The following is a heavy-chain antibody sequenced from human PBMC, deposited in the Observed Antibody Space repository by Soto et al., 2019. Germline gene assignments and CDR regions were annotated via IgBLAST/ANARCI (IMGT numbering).Heavy chain of an antibody. Sequence: GASVKVSCKASGYTFSIYGMSWVRQAPGQGLEWMGWISAGNANTKYAQKFQGRVTMTTDTSTSTAYMELRSLRSDDTAVYYCARGGYYDNSGYYYVYDYWGQGTLVTVSS. CDR2: ISAGNANT. V-gene: IGHV1-18*01. J-gene: IGHJ4*02. CDR1: GYTFSIYG. D-gene: IGHD3-22*01. CDR3: ARGGYYDNSGYYYVYDY.